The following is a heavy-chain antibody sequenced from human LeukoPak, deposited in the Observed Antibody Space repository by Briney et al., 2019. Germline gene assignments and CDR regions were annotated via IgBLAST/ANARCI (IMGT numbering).Heavy chain of an antibody. V-gene: IGHV3-15*01. J-gene: IGHJ4*02. CDR1: GFTFSNAW. CDR2: IKRKTDGGAT. CDR3: ATTYGYCSATGCSSFNY. D-gene: IGHD2-2*01. Sequence: GGSLRLSCAASGFTFSNAWMSWVRQTPGKGLEWVGHIKRKTDGGATEYAAPVKGRFTISRDDSKNTLYLQMSSLKTEDTALYYCATTYGYCSATGCSSFNYWGQGTLVAVSS.